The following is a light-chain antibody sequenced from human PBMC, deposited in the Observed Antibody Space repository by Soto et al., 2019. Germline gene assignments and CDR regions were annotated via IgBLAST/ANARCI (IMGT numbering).Light chain of an antibody. J-gene: IGKJ3*01. Sequence: EIVLTQSPGTLSLSPGERPTLSCRASQSVSSTYLAWYQQKPGQAPRLLIYGASNRATGIPDRFSGSGSGTDFTLTISRLEPEDFAVYFCQQCGSSPLTFGPGTKVDIK. CDR3: QQCGSSPLT. CDR2: GAS. CDR1: QSVSSTY. V-gene: IGKV3-20*01.